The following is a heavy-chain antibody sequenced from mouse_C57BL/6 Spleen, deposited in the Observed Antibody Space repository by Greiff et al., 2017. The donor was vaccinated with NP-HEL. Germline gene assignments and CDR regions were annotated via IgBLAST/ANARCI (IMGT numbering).Heavy chain of an antibody. CDR1: GYSITSGYY. J-gene: IGHJ3*01. CDR2: ISYDGSN. D-gene: IGHD1-1*01. CDR3: ARGGVVATKAWFAY. V-gene: IGHV3-6*01. Sequence: VQLKESGPGLVKPSQSLSLTCSVTGYSITSGYYWNWIRQFPGNKLEWMGYISYDGSNNYNPSLKNRISITRDTSKNQFFLKLNSVTTEDTATYYCARGGVVATKAWFAYWGQGTLVTVSA.